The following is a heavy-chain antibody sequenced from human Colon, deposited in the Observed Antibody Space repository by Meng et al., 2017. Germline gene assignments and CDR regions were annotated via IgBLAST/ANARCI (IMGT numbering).Heavy chain of an antibody. CDR2: IYWDDDK. D-gene: IGHD6-13*01. V-gene: IGHV2-5*02. CDR3: AHRLGPSGHSWDVGYFDF. Sequence: TLKESDPTHVQPQHTPARTCTFFWCSLSTSGVGVGWIRQPPGEALDYLALIYWDDDKRYNPSLKNRLTIAKDTSKNQVVLTMTNVDPVDTATYFCAHRLGPSGHSWDVGYFDFWGQGALVTVSS. CDR1: WCSLSTSGVG. J-gene: IGHJ4*02.